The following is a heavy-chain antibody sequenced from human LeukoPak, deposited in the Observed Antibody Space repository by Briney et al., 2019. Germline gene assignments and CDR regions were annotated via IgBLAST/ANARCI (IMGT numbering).Heavy chain of an antibody. CDR1: GYTFTTYG. V-gene: IGHV1-18*01. Sequence: ASVEVSCKASGYTFTTYGISWVRQAPGQGLEWMGWISPYNGNTNCAQNLQGRVTMTTDTSTSTAYMELRSLRSDDTAVYYCARAWKATTYYYDSSGHPDFWGQGTLITVSS. CDR2: ISPYNGNT. D-gene: IGHD3-22*01. J-gene: IGHJ4*02. CDR3: ARAWKATTYYYDSSGHPDF.